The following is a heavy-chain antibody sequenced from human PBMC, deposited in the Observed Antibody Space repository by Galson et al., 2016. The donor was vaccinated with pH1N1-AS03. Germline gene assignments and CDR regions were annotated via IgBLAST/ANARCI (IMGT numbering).Heavy chain of an antibody. CDR1: GFSLSNYW. CDR3: ARLPRGPWRFDY. CDR2: INKDGSEK. J-gene: IGHJ4*02. Sequence: SLRLSCAVSGFSLSNYWMTWVRQAPGKELEWVANINKDGSEKSYVDSVKGRFTISRHTAKNSVFLQMNSVRVEDRAVYYCARLPRGPWRFDYWGQGTLVTVSS. V-gene: IGHV3-7*01. D-gene: IGHD3-10*01.